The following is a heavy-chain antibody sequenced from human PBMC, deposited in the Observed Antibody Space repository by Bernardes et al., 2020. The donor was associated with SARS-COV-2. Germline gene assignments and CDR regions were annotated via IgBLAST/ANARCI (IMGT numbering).Heavy chain of an antibody. V-gene: IGHV1-18*01. D-gene: IGHD3-10*01. CDR3: AREGRGTMVRGVIITAFDP. Sequence: ASVKVSCKASGYTFTSYGISWVRQAPGQGLEWMGWISAYNGNTNYAQKLQGRVTMTTDTSTSTAYMELRSLRSDDTAVYYCAREGRGTMVRGVIITAFDPWGQGTLVTVSS. J-gene: IGHJ5*02. CDR1: GYTFTSYG. CDR2: ISAYNGNT.